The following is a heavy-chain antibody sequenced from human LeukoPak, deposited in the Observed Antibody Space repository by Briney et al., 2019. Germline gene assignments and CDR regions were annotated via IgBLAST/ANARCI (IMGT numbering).Heavy chain of an antibody. Sequence: PGGSLRLSCAASGFTFSNAWMSWVRQAPGKGLEWVGRIKSKTDGGTTDYAAPVKGRFTISRDDSKNTLYLQTNSLKTEDTAVYCCTTGPDIVVVPAAMGYYYGMDVWGQGTTVTVPS. J-gene: IGHJ6*02. CDR3: TTGPDIVVVPAAMGYYYGMDV. CDR2: IKSKTDGGTT. CDR1: GFTFSNAW. V-gene: IGHV3-15*01. D-gene: IGHD2-2*01.